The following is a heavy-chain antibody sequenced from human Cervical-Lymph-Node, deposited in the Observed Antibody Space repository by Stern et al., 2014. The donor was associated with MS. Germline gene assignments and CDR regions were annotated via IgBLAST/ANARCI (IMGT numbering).Heavy chain of an antibody. CDR3: ARDNNDNGMAV. Sequence: QVQLVQSGAEVKNPGSSVKVACMASGGTFSDYGVSWVRQAPGQGLDWMGGSLPIFGTTHYAQKFQGRVAITADNSMSTVYMELTGLTSADTAVYYCARDNNDNGMAVWAQGTTVT. D-gene: IGHD1/OR15-1a*01. CDR1: GGTFSDYG. CDR2: SLPIFGTT. V-gene: IGHV1-69*06. J-gene: IGHJ6*02.